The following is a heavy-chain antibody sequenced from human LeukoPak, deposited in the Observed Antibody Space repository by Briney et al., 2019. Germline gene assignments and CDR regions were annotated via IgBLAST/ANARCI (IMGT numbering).Heavy chain of an antibody. CDR1: GFTFSSYA. Sequence: PGGSLRLSCSASGFTFSSYAMHWVRQAPGKGLEYVSAISSSGDNTYYADSVKGRFTISRDNSKNTLYLQMSSPRAEDTAVYYCVKRGSGWYYFDCWGQGTLVTVSS. D-gene: IGHD6-19*01. CDR2: ISSSGDNT. CDR3: VKRGSGWYYFDC. V-gene: IGHV3-64D*06. J-gene: IGHJ4*02.